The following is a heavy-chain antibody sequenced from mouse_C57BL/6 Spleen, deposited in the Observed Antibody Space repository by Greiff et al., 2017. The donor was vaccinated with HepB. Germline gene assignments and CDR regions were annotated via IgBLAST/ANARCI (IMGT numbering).Heavy chain of an antibody. J-gene: IGHJ2*01. D-gene: IGHD2-3*01. Sequence: EVKLVESGGGLVKPGGSLKLSCAASGFTFSSYAMSWVRQTPEKRLEWVATISDGGSYTYYPDNVKGRFTISRDNAKNNLYLQMSHLKSEDTAMYYCARDDGYSYFDYWGQGTTLTVSS. CDR2: ISDGGSYT. V-gene: IGHV5-4*01. CDR1: GFTFSSYA. CDR3: ARDDGYSYFDY.